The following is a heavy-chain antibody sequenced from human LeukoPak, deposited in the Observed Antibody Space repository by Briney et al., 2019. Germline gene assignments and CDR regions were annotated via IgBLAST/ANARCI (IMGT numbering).Heavy chain of an antibody. V-gene: IGHV1-2*02. D-gene: IGHD2-2*01. CDR1: GYSFSDYY. Sequence: ASVKVSCKASGYSFSDYYIHWVRQAPGQGPEWMGWINPRSGGTDYAQNFLDRVTMTRDTSISTAYMELSRLRSDDTAVYYCARGFGDCSSTSCSDDAFDIWGQGTMVTVSS. CDR2: INPRSGGT. CDR3: ARGFGDCSSTSCSDDAFDI. J-gene: IGHJ3*02.